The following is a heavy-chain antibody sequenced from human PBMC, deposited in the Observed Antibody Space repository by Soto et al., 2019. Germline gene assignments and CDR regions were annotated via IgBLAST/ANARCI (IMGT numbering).Heavy chain of an antibody. CDR1: GYSISYGYY. CDR3: AGGPKLLWNYFDH. D-gene: IGHD3-10*01. V-gene: IGHV4-38-2*02. J-gene: IGHJ4*02. CDR2: VYQSGSA. Sequence: SETLSLTCTVSGYSISYGYYWGWIRQPPGKGLEWIGSVYQSGSAYYNPSLKSRVTISVDTSKNHISLKLSSVTAADTAVYFCAGGPKLLWNYFDHWGQGSLVNVSS.